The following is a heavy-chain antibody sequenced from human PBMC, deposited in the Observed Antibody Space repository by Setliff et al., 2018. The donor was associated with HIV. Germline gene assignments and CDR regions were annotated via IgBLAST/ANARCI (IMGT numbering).Heavy chain of an antibody. CDR3: ARGRYCSSTSCLYYYYMDV. CDR2: INHSGST. J-gene: IGHJ6*03. Sequence: SETLSLTCAVYGGSFSDYYRTWIRQPPGKGLEWIGEINHSGSTNYNPSLKSRVTISVDTSKNQFSLKLSSVTAADTAVYYCARGRYCSSTSCLYYYYMDVWGKGTTVTVSS. V-gene: IGHV4-34*01. CDR1: GGSFSDYY. D-gene: IGHD2-2*01.